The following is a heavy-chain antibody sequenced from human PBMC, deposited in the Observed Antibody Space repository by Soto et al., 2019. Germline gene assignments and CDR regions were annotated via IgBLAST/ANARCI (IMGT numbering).Heavy chain of an antibody. CDR1: GYTFTSYA. J-gene: IGHJ4*02. CDR2: INPGNGNT. V-gene: IGHV1-3*01. CDR3: ARAITRLFDY. D-gene: IGHD1-20*01. Sequence: ASVKVSCKASGYTFTSYAMHWVRQAPGQRLEWMGWINPGNGNTKYSQKFQGRVTITRDTSASTAYMELSSLRSEDTAVYYCARAITRLFDYWGQGTLVTVSS.